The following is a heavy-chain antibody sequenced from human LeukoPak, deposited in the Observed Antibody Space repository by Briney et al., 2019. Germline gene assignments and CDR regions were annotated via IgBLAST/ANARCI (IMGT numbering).Heavy chain of an antibody. CDR2: ISSSGSTI. CDR1: GFTFSDYY. J-gene: IGHJ4*02. CDR3: AKRYQLLAPWLDY. D-gene: IGHD2-2*01. Sequence: PGGSLRLSCAASGFTFSDYYMSWIRQAPGKGLEWVSYISSSGSTIYYADSVKGRFTISRDNAKNSLYLQMNSLRAEDTAVYYCAKRYQLLAPWLDYWGQGTLVTVSS. V-gene: IGHV3-11*01.